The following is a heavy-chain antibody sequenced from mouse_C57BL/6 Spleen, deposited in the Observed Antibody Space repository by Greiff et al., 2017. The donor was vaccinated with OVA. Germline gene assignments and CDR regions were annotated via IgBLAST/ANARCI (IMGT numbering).Heavy chain of an antibody. Sequence: VQLQQSGPELVKPGASVKISCKASGYTFTDYYMNWVKQSHGKSLEWIGDIHPNNGGTSYNQKFKGKATLTVDKSSSTAYMELRSLTSEDSAVYYCARGDYGAMDYWGQGTSVTVSS. J-gene: IGHJ4*01. CDR2: IHPNNGGT. CDR1: GYTFTDYY. CDR3: ARGDYGAMDY. V-gene: IGHV1-26*01.